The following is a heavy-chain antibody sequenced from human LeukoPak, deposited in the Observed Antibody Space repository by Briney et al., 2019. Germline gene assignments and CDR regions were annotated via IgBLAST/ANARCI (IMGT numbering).Heavy chain of an antibody. CDR1: GFTFTKYG. CDR2: IWYDGSKT. CDR3: ARDDCSTTPCYAY. J-gene: IGHJ4*02. D-gene: IGHD2-2*01. Sequence: PGGSLRLSCTTSGFTFTKYGINWVRQAPGKGLEWVAAIWYDGSKTSYTDSVKGRFTVSRDISKNTVYLQMNGLKAEDTAVYYCARDDCSTTPCYAYWGQGTLVTVSS. V-gene: IGHV3-33*07.